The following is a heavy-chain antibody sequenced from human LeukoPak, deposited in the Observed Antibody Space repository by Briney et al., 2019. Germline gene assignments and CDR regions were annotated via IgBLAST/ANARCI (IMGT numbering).Heavy chain of an antibody. D-gene: IGHD2-2*01. V-gene: IGHV1-8*03. CDR1: GYTFASYD. CDR3: ATYCSSTSCPCNWFDP. CDR2: MNPNSGNT. Sequence: ASVKVSCKASGYTFASYDINWVRQATGQGLEWMGWMNPNSGNTGYAQKFQGRVTITRNTSISTAYMELSSLRSEDTALYYCATYCSSTSCPCNWFDPWGQGTLVTVSS. J-gene: IGHJ5*02.